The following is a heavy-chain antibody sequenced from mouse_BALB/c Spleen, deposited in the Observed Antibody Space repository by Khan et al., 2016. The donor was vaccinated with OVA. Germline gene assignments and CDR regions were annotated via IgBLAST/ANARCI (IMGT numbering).Heavy chain of an antibody. Sequence: EVQLQESGPGLVKPSQSLSLTCTVTGYSITSNYAWNWIRQFPGNKLEWMGYISYSGTTSYNPSLKSRISITRDTSKNQFFLQLNSVTTEDTATYYCARGKYYGYAMDYWGQGTSGTVSS. CDR1: GYSITSNYA. J-gene: IGHJ4*01. D-gene: IGHD1-1*01. CDR2: ISYSGTT. V-gene: IGHV3-2*02. CDR3: ARGKYYGYAMDY.